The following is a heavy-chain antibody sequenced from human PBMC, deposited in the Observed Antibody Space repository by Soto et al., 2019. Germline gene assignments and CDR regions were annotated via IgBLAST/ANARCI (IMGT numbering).Heavy chain of an antibody. CDR3: AREGESSSWPDYYYYYGMDV. CDR1: GYTFTGYY. CDR2: INPNSGGT. V-gene: IGHV1-2*04. Sequence: ASVKVSCKASGYTFTGYYMHWVRQAPGQGLEWMGWINPNSGGTNYAQKFQGWVTMTRDTSISTAYMELGRLRSDDTAVYYCAREGESSSWPDYYYYYGMDVWGQGTTVTVSS. J-gene: IGHJ6*02. D-gene: IGHD6-13*01.